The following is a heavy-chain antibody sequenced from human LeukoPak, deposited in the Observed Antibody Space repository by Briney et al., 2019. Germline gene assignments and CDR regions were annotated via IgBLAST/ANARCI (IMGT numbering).Heavy chain of an antibody. V-gene: IGHV3-21*01. Sequence: GGSLRLSCAASGFTFSSYDMTWVRQAPGRGLEWVSSIRPSGDNTYYGDSVKGRFTISRDNAKNSLYLQMNSLRAEDTAVYYCAREVGYCSGGSCYANYYYYYMDVWGKGTTVTVSS. D-gene: IGHD2-15*01. CDR3: AREVGYCSGGSCYANYYYYYMDV. CDR1: GFTFSSYD. CDR2: IRPSGDNT. J-gene: IGHJ6*03.